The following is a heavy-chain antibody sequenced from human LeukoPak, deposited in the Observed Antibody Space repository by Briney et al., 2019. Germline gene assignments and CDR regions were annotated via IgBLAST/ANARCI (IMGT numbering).Heavy chain of an antibody. V-gene: IGHV3-66*01. CDR3: SRGGYGDYNNWFDP. J-gene: IGHJ5*02. Sequence: GGSLRLSCAASGFTVSSNYMSWVRQAPGKWLEWVSIIYSGGSTYYSASVKGRFTISRDNYKNLLYLKMNSLRAEDTAVYYCSRGGYGDYNNWFDPWGQGTLVIVSS. CDR1: GFTVSSNY. CDR2: IYSGGST. D-gene: IGHD4-17*01.